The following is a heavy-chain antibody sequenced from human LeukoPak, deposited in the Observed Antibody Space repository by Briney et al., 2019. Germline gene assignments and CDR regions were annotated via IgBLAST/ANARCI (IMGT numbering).Heavy chain of an antibody. V-gene: IGHV5-51*01. CDR1: GYSFTSYW. J-gene: IGHJ4*02. Sequence: GESLKIFCKGSGYSFTSYWIGWVRQMPGKGLEWMGIIYPGDSDTRYSPSFQGQVTISADKSISTAYLQWSSLKASDTAMYYCARRGAPIAARNQPLDYWGQGTLVTVSS. CDR2: IYPGDSDT. D-gene: IGHD6-6*01. CDR3: ARRGAPIAARNQPLDY.